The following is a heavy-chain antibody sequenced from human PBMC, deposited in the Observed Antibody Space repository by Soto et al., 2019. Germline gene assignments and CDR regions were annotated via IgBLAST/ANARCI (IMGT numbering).Heavy chain of an antibody. CDR3: ARGGPPAMVDY. Sequence: GSLRLSCASSGFTFSSYSMNWVLQAPGKGLEWVSSISSSSSYIYYADSVKGRFTISRDNAKNSLYLQMNSLRAEDTAVYYCARGGPPAMVDYWGQGTLVTVSS. CDR1: GFTFSSYS. D-gene: IGHD5-18*01. V-gene: IGHV3-21*01. J-gene: IGHJ4*02. CDR2: ISSSSSYI.